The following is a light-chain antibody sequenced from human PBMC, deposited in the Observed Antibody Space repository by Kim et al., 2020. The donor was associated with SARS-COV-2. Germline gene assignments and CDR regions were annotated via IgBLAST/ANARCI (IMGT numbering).Light chain of an antibody. CDR2: QDN. CDR3: QAWDSRTSTWV. V-gene: IGLV3-1*01. Sequence: PGQTANSTCSGNELGDKYVCWYQQKPGQSPVLVIYQDNKWPSGIPERFSGANSGDTATLTISGTQALDEADYYCQAWDSRTSTWVFGGGTQLTVL. J-gene: IGLJ3*02. CDR1: ELGDKY.